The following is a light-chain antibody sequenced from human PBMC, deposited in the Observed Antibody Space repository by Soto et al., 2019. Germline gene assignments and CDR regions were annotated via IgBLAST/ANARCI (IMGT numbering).Light chain of an antibody. Sequence: DIVMTQSPDSLALSLGERATINCKSSQSILHSSNNKICLAWYQQKPGQPPKVLIYWASNRESGVPDRFSGSGSGTDFTLTISSLQAEDVAVYYCQQRSDWPWTFGQGTKVEIK. J-gene: IGKJ1*01. V-gene: IGKV4-1*01. CDR2: WAS. CDR3: QQRSDWPWT. CDR1: QSILHSSNNKIC.